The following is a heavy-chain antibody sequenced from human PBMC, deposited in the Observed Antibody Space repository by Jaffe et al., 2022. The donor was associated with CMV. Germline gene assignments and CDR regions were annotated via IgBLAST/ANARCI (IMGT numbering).Heavy chain of an antibody. D-gene: IGHD1-1*01. V-gene: IGHV3-23*01. J-gene: IGHJ4*02. CDR2: ISRSGGTQ. CDR3: AKELEVGYYFDY. CDR1: GFTFSSYA. Sequence: EVQLLESGGGSAQPGGSLRLSCAASGFTFSSYAMSWVRQAPGKGLEWVSAISRSGGTQYYADSVKGRFTVSRDNSKNTLYLQMNSLRVEDTAVYYCAKELEVGYYFDYWGQGTLVAVSS.